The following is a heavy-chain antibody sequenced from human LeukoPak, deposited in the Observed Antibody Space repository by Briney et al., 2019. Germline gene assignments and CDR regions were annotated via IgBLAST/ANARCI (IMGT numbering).Heavy chain of an antibody. Sequence: ASVMVSCKASGYTLTSYYMHWVRQAPGQGLEWMGIINPSGGSTSYAQKFQGRVTMTRDTSTSTVYMELSSLRSDDTAVYFCAKGRVVAGTKTLGYHWFDPWGQGTLVTVSS. CDR1: GYTLTSYY. CDR2: INPSGGST. D-gene: IGHD6-19*01. J-gene: IGHJ5*02. V-gene: IGHV1-46*01. CDR3: AKGRVVAGTKTLGYHWFDP.